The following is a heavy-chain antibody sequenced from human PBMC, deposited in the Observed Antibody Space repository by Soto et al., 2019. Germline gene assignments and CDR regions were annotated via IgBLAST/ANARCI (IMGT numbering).Heavy chain of an antibody. CDR3: ARDLLPPSSTVTTSGHWYCDL. J-gene: IGHJ2*01. V-gene: IGHV3-30-3*01. Sequence: QVQLVESGGGVVQPGRSLRLSCAASGFTFSSYAMHWVRQAPGKGLEWVAVISYDGSNKYYADSVKGRFTISRDNSKNRLYLQMNSLRAEDTAVYYCARDLLPPSSTVTTSGHWYCDLWGRGTLVPVSS. D-gene: IGHD4-17*01. CDR2: ISYDGSNK. CDR1: GFTFSSYA.